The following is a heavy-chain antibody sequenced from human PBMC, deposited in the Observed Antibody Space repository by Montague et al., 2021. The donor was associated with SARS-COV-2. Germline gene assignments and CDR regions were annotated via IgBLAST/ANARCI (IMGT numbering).Heavy chain of an antibody. CDR2: ISYDGSNK. V-gene: IGHV3-30-3*01. J-gene: IGHJ3*02. Sequence: SLRLSCAASGFTFSSYAMHWVRQAPGKGLEWVAVISYDGSNKYYADSVKGRFTISRDNSKNTLYLQMNSLRAEDTAVYYCASELLGAFDTWDQGTMVTVSS. CDR3: ASELLGAFDT. D-gene: IGHD2/OR15-2a*01. CDR1: GFTFSSYA.